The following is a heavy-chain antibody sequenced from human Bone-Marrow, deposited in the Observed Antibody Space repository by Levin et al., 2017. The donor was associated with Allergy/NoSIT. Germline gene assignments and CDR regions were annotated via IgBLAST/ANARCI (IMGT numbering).Heavy chain of an antibody. CDR3: AREGTPQSWDY. CDR2: IIHSGST. V-gene: IGHV4-34*12. D-gene: IGHD1-14*01. J-gene: IGHJ4*02. Sequence: SETLSLTCAVDGGSFRGYYWNWIRQPPGKGLEWIGEIIHSGSTNYNPSLQSRVTISVDTSNNQFALRLSSLTAADTAVYYCAREGTPQSWDYWGQGTLVTVSS. CDR1: GGSFRGYY.